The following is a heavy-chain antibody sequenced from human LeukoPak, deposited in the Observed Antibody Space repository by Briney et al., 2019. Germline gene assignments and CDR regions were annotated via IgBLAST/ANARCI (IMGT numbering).Heavy chain of an antibody. J-gene: IGHJ3*02. CDR3: ARDGKSSGWTTDVYDI. CDR1: GGSISSSSYY. CDR2: IYYDGYT. Sequence: KASETLSLTCTVSGGSISSSSYYWGWIRQPPGKGLEWIASIYYDGYTHYNPSLKSRVTISVDTSKNQFSLKLSSVTAADTAVYYCARDGKSSGWTTDVYDIWGQGTMVTVSS. D-gene: IGHD6-19*01. V-gene: IGHV4-39*07.